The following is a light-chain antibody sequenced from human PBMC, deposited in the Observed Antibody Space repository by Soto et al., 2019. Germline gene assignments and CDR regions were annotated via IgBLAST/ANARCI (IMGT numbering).Light chain of an antibody. CDR2: GAS. V-gene: IGKV3-20*01. J-gene: IGKJ4*01. Sequence: ETVLTQSPGTLSLSPWEGATLSCRASQTVKNDYLAWYQQRRGLPPRLLIFGASGRATGIPDRFSGSGSGTDFTLTITRLEPEDFAVYYCQQYGSSPLTFGGGTKVDIK. CDR1: QTVKNDY. CDR3: QQYGSSPLT.